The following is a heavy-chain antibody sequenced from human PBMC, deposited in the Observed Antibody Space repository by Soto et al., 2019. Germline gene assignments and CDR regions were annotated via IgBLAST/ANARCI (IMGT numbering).Heavy chain of an antibody. CDR1: GYTFITYG. D-gene: IGHD2-2*01. CDR2: ITPYNGKT. J-gene: IGHJ4*02. CDR3: ARDTSHYFDH. V-gene: IGHV1-18*01. Sequence: ASVKVSCKASGYTFITYGVTRVRQAPGQGLEWMGWITPYNGKTHYAQKFQDRVTMTTDTAATTAYMELRSLTSDDSAMYFCARDTSHYFDHWGQGTLVTVSS.